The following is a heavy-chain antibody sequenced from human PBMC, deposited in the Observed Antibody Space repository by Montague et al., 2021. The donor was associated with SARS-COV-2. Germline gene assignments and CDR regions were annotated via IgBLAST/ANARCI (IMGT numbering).Heavy chain of an antibody. V-gene: IGHV3-7*01. J-gene: IGHJ4*02. CDR1: GFTFSSYW. Sequence: SLRLSCAASGFTFSSYWMTWARQAPGKGLEWAANINVDGSETYYVDSMKGRFTISRDNAQNSLYLQMSSLTAEDTAVYYCARDHDYGDYWGQGTLVTVSS. CDR3: ARDHDYGDY. CDR2: INVDGSET.